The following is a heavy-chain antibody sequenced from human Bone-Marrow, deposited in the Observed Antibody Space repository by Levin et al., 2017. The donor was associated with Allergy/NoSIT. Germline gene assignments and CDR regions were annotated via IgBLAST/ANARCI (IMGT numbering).Heavy chain of an antibody. J-gene: IGHJ6*02. CDR2: IYPGDSDT. CDR3: ARHPPADYSSSSEIYYYGMDV. CDR1: GYSFTSYW. Sequence: LGESLKISCKGSGYSFTSYWIGWVRQMPGKGLEWMGIIYPGDSDTRYSPSFQGQVTISADKSISTAYLQWSSLKASDTAMYYCARHPPADYSSSSEIYYYGMDVWGQGTTVTVSS. D-gene: IGHD6-6*01. V-gene: IGHV5-51*01.